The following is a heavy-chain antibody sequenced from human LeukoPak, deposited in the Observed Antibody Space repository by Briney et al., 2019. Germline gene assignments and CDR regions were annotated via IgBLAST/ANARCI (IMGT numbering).Heavy chain of an antibody. Sequence: GESLQISCKGSGYSFTSYWIGWVRQMPGKGLEWMGIIYPGDSDTRYSPSFQGQVTISADKSISTAYLQWSSLKASDTAMYYCARQTAAAGYYYYYMDVWGKGTTVTVSS. CDR3: ARQTAAAGYYYYYMDV. J-gene: IGHJ6*03. V-gene: IGHV5-51*01. CDR2: IYPGDSDT. D-gene: IGHD6-13*01. CDR1: GYSFTSYW.